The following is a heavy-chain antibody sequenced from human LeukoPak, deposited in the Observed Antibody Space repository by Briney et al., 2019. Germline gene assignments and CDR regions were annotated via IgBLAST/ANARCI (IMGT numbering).Heavy chain of an antibody. CDR3: ARHGIAARRYNWFDP. Sequence: GESLKISCKASGYSFTNHWIGWVRQLPGKGLEWMGIIYPGDSDTRYSPSFQGQVTISADKSISTAYLQWSSLKASDTAMYYCARHGIAARRYNWFDPWGQGTLVTVSS. D-gene: IGHD6-6*01. CDR1: GYSFTNHW. V-gene: IGHV5-51*01. CDR2: IYPGDSDT. J-gene: IGHJ5*02.